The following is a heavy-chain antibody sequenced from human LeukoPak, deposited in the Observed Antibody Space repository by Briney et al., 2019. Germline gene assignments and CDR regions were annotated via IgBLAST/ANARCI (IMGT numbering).Heavy chain of an antibody. J-gene: IGHJ4*02. CDR3: ARDVDYPSAYFDY. D-gene: IGHD4-11*01. CDR1: GFTFSSYW. V-gene: IGHV3-30-3*01. CDR2: ISYDGSNK. Sequence: GGSLRLSCAASGFTFSSYWITWVRQAPGKGLEWVAVISYDGSNKNYADSVKGRFTISRDNSKNTLYLQMNSLRAEDTAVYYCARDVDYPSAYFDYWGQGTLVTVSS.